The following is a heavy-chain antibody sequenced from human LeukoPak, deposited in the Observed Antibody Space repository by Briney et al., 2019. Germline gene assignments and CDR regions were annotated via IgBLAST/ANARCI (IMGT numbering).Heavy chain of an antibody. D-gene: IGHD6-13*01. CDR1: GFTFSNDW. CDR2: VSSDGVT. J-gene: IGHJ4*02. V-gene: IGHV3-74*01. Sequence: GGSLRLSCAASGFTFSNDWLHWVRQAPGKGLVWVSRVSSDGVTSYADSVKGRFAMSRDNAKNTLSLQMDSLRVEDTAVYYCLCIEATSTGLIDHWGQGTLVTVSS. CDR3: LCIEATSTGLIDH.